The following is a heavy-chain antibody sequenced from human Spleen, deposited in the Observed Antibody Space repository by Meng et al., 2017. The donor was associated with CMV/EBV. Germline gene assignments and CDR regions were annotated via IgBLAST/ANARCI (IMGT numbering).Heavy chain of an antibody. D-gene: IGHD6-6*01. V-gene: IGHV1/OR15-1*04. CDR1: GYY. CDR3: AKSYIAARPGFDY. J-gene: IGHJ4*02. CDR2: IIPKSGGT. Sequence: KVSCKASGYYVHWVRLAPGQALEWMGWIIPKSGGTRYAQKFQGRVTITTDESTSTAYMELSSLRSEDTAIYYCAKSYIAARPGFDYWGQGTLVTVSS.